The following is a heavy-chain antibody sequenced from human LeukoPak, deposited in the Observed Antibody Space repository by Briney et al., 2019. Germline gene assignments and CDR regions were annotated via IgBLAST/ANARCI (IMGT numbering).Heavy chain of an antibody. V-gene: IGHV3-7*01. CDR1: GFTLSSYW. CDR2: IKEDGSER. Sequence: PGGSLRLSCGGSGFTLSSYWMTWVRQAPGKGLEWVANIKEDGSERHYVDSVKGRFTISRDNAENSLYLQMNSLRAEDTAVYYCARIGTMGAASYNSYYYYMDVWGKGTTVTVSS. CDR3: ARIGTMGAASYNSYYYYMDV. J-gene: IGHJ6*03. D-gene: IGHD2-15*01.